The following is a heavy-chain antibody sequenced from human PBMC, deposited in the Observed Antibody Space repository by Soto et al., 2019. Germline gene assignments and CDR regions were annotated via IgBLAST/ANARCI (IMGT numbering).Heavy chain of an antibody. Sequence: ASVKVSCKASGYSFTSYGVTWVRQAPGQGLEWMGMINPSGGSTSYPQKFQARVTMTRDTFSSTVYMELGSLRSEDTAVYYCAREVPADYYDSSGYYIDYWGQGTLVTVSS. CDR1: GYSFTSYG. D-gene: IGHD3-22*01. J-gene: IGHJ4*02. CDR2: INPSGGST. V-gene: IGHV1-46*01. CDR3: AREVPADYYDSSGYYIDY.